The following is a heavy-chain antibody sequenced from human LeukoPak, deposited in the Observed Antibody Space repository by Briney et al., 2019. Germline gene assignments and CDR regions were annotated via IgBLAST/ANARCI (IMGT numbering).Heavy chain of an antibody. CDR3: AKQGPTVVTHFDT. Sequence: SETLSLTCAVSGYSISSGYHWGGIRQPPGKGLDWIASMYHSGNTYYNPSLKSRVTISVDTSKNQFSLRLSSVTAADAAVYYCAKQGPTVVTHFDTWGQGTLVTVSS. J-gene: IGHJ4*02. CDR2: MYHSGNT. CDR1: GYSISSGYH. D-gene: IGHD4-23*01. V-gene: IGHV4-38-2*01.